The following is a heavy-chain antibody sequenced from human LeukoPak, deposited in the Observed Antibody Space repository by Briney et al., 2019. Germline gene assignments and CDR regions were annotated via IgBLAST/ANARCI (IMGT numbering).Heavy chain of an antibody. CDR2: IASSGTS. D-gene: IGHD2-15*01. J-gene: IGHJ5*02. CDR3: ARVVRRVVTSNWFDP. CDR1: GDSLNTYY. Sequence: SETLSLTCTVSGDSLNTYYWTWIRQTPGKELDWIGFIASSGTSNYNPPLMSGVSISIDTSKNQFSLALTSVTPADTDVYYCARVVRRVVTSNWFDPWGQGTLVSVSS. V-gene: IGHV4-59*01.